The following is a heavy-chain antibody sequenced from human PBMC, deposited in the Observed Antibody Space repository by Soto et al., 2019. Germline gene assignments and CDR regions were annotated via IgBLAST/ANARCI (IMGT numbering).Heavy chain of an antibody. CDR2: IIPIPDIT. V-gene: IGHV1-69*08. D-gene: IGHD3-3*01. Sequence: QVQLVQSGAEVRKPGSSVKVSCKAPGGTFSTYILSWVRQAPGQGLEWMGRIIPIPDITNYAQKFQGRVTVTADRSTSTADKDLTSLKSEDTAVYYWARDLITTRGAALELWGLGNMVSVSS. CDR3: ARDLITTRGAALEL. CDR1: GGTFSTYI. J-gene: IGHJ3*01.